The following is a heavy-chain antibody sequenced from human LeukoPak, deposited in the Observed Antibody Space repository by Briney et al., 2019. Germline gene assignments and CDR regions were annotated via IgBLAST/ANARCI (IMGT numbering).Heavy chain of an antibody. D-gene: IGHD3-10*02. V-gene: IGHV3-30*18. J-gene: IGHJ4*02. CDR2: ISYDGSNK. Sequence: GGSLRLSCAASGFTFSSYGMHWVRQAPGKGLEWVAVISYDGSNKYYADSVKGRFTISRDNSKNTLYLQMNSLRAEDTAVYYCAKMFPWDYWGQGTLVTVSS. CDR3: AKMFPWDY. CDR1: GFTFSSYG.